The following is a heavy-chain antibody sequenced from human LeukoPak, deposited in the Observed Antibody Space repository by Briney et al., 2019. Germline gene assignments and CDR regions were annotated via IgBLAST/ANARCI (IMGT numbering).Heavy chain of an antibody. CDR1: GYTFTCYY. V-gene: IGHV1-2*02. D-gene: IGHD5-12*01. CDR3: ARVGVVATNWNFDY. CDR2: INPNSGGT. J-gene: IGHJ4*02. Sequence: ASVKVSCKASGYTFTCYYMHWVRQAPGQGLEWMGWINPNSGGTNYAQKFQGRVTMTRDTSISTAYMELSRLRSDDTAVYYCARVGVVATNWNFDYWGQGTLVTVSS.